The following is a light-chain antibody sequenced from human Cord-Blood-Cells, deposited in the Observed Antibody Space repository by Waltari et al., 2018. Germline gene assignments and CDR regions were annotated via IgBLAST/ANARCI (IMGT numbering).Light chain of an antibody. CDR2: DVS. CDR3: SSYTSSSTLYV. V-gene: IGLV2-14*01. CDR1: SSDVGGYNY. Sequence: QSALTQPASVSGSPGQSITISCTGTSSDVGGYNYVSWYQQPPVKAPKLMIYDVSNRPSGVSNRFSGSKSGNTASLTISGLQAEDEADYYCSSYTSSSTLYVFGTGTKVTVL. J-gene: IGLJ1*01.